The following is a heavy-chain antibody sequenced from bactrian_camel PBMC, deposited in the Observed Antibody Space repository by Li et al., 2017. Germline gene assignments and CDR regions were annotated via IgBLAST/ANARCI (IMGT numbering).Heavy chain of an antibody. D-gene: IGHD3*01. CDR1: GHTYSSKC. CDR3: AATQTAMDYVLPSCPTGLWGY. J-gene: IGHJ6*01. Sequence: HVQLVESGGGSVQAGGSLRLSCVASGHTYSSKCMGWYRQAPGNECEMVSSIKSVGKLYYAESVKGRFAISRDNAKNTLYLLMNGLKPEDTAVYYCAATQTAMDYVLPSCPTGLWGYWGQGTQVTVS. V-gene: IGHV3S55*01. CDR2: IKSVGKL.